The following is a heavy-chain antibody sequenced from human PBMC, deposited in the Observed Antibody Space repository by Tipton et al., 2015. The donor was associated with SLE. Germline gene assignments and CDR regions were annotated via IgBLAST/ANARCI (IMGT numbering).Heavy chain of an antibody. CDR2: IYYSGST. CDR1: GGSISSYY. CDR3: ERGNPSLFVY. J-gene: IGHJ4*02. Sequence: TLSLTCTVSGGSISSYYWSWIRQPPGKGLEWIGYIYYSGSTNYNPSLKSRVTISVDTSKNQFSLKLSSVTAADTAVYYCERGNPSLFVYWGQGTLVTGSS. V-gene: IGHV4-59*01. D-gene: IGHD1-14*01.